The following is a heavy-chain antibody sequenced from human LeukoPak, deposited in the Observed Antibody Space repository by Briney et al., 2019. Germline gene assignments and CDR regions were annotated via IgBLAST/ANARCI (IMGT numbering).Heavy chain of an antibody. V-gene: IGHV4-31*03. J-gene: IGHJ6*02. CDR3: RRGGYYFYYGMDV. CDR1: GGSISSGGYY. CDR2: IYYSGST. Sequence: PSQTLSLTCTVSGGSISSGGYYWSWIRQHPGKGLEWIGYIYYSGSTDYNPSLKSRVTISVDTSKNQFSLKLSSVTAADTAVYYCRRGGYYFYYGMDVWGQRTTVTVSS.